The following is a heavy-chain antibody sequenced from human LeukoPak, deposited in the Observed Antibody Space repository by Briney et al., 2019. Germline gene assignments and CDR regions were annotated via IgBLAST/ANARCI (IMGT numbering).Heavy chain of an antibody. CDR3: ARDGLKPYYDSSGYYYY. CDR2: INPSGGST. Sequence: ASVKVSCKASRYTFTSYYMHWVRQAPGQGLEWMGIINPSGGSTSYAQKFQGRVTMTRDMSTSTVYMELSSLRSEDTAVYYCARDGLKPYYDSSGYYYYWGQGTLVTVSS. CDR1: RYTFTSYY. J-gene: IGHJ4*02. D-gene: IGHD3-22*01. V-gene: IGHV1-46*01.